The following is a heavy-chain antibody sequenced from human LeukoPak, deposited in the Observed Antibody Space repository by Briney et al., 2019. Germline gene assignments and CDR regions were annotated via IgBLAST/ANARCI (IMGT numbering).Heavy chain of an antibody. CDR3: ARSGYSGYETDY. V-gene: IGHV5-51*01. CDR1: GYIFTNYR. J-gene: IGHJ4*02. D-gene: IGHD5-12*01. CDR2: IYPADSDT. Sequence: GESLKISCKGLGYIFTNYRIAWVRQIPGKGLEWMGIIYPADSDTRYSPSFQGQVTISADKSTSTAYLQWSSLKASDTAMYYCARSGYSGYETDYWGQGALVTVSS.